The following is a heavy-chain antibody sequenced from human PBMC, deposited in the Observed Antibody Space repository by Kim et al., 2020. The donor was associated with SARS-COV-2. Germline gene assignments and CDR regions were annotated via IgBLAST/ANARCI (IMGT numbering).Heavy chain of an antibody. CDR3: TTGDYYDSSGYYYGYWYFDL. Sequence: GGSLRLSCAASGFTFSNAWMSWVRQAPGKGLEWVGRIKSKTDGGTTDYAAPVKGRFTISRDDSKNTLYLQMNSLKTEDTAVYYCTTGDYYDSSGYYYGYWYFDLWGRGTLVTVSS. J-gene: IGHJ2*01. CDR1: GFTFSNAW. D-gene: IGHD3-22*01. V-gene: IGHV3-15*01. CDR2: IKSKTDGGTT.